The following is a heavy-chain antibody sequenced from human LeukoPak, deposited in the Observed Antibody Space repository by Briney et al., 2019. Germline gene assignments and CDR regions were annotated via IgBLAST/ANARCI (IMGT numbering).Heavy chain of an antibody. D-gene: IGHD3-10*01. CDR2: ISYDGSNK. CDR1: GFTFSSYA. CDR3: ARLSQLYYFASGRYYYHAMDV. J-gene: IGHJ6*04. V-gene: IGHV3-30-3*01. Sequence: GGSLRLSCAASGFTFSSYAMHWVRQAPGKGLEWVAVISYDGSNKYYADSVKGRFTISRDNSKNTLYLRMNSLRAEDTAVYYCARLSQLYYFASGRYYYHAMDVWGKGTTVIVSS.